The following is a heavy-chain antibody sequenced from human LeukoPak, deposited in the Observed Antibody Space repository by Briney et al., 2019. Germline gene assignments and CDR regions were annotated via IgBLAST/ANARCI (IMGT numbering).Heavy chain of an antibody. CDR1: GYTFTSYG. V-gene: IGHV1-18*01. CDR2: ISAYNGNT. D-gene: IGHD6-13*01. J-gene: IGHJ5*02. CDR3: ARVTEYSSSWYGDGWFDP. Sequence: ASVKVSCKASGYTFTSYGISWVRQAPGQGLEWMGWISAYNGNTNYAQKLQGRVTMTTDTSTSTAYMELRSLRSDDTAVYYCARVTEYSSSWYGDGWFDPWGQGTLVTVSS.